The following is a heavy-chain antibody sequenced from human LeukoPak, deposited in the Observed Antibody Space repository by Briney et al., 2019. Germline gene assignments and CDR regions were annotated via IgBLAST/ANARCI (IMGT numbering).Heavy chain of an antibody. CDR3: ARRLPGFLVRGVLNGNWFDP. Sequence: SETLSLTCIVSGDSFNSHYWNWIRQPPGKGLEWIGYIYYSGSTNYNPSLKSRVTISVDTSKNEFSLKLSSVTAADTAVYYCARRLPGFLVRGVLNGNWFDPWGQGTLVTVSS. J-gene: IGHJ5*02. D-gene: IGHD3-10*01. CDR1: GDSFNSHY. V-gene: IGHV4-59*11. CDR2: IYYSGST.